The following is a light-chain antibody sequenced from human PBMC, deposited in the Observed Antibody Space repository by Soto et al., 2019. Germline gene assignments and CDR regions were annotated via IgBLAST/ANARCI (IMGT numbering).Light chain of an antibody. CDR1: SSNIGSTYD. V-gene: IGLV1-40*01. Sequence: QSVLTQPPSVSEAPGQRVTISCTGSSSNIGSTYDVQWYQQLPGTAPKLLIHGNTDRPSGVPDRFSGSKSGTSASLAITGLQADDEADYYCQSYDDSLSVHYVFGTGTKVTVL. CDR2: GNT. J-gene: IGLJ1*01. CDR3: QSYDDSLSVHYV.